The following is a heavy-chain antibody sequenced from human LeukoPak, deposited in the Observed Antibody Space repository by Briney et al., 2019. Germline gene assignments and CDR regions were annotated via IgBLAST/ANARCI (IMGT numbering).Heavy chain of an antibody. J-gene: IGHJ5*02. CDR2: INHSGST. CDR3: ARTPRVTMVRRAWIDP. CDR1: GGSFSGYY. D-gene: IGHD3-10*01. Sequence: SETLSLTCAVYGGSFSGYYWSWIRQPPEKGLEWIGEINHSGSTNYNPSLKSRVTISVDTSKNQFSLKLSSVTAADTAVYYCARTPRVTMVRRAWIDPWGQGTLVTVSS. V-gene: IGHV4-34*01.